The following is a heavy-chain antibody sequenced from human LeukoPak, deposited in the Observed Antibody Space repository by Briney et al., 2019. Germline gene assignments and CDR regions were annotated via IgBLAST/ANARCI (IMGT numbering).Heavy chain of an antibody. CDR3: AKESGYYGSGSSDY. Sequence: GVSLRLSCAASGFTFSSYAMSWVRQAPGKGLEWVSAISGSGGSTYYADSVKGRFTISRDNSKNTLYLQMNSLRAEDTAVYYCAKESGYYGSGSSDYWGQGTLATVSS. CDR2: ISGSGGST. CDR1: GFTFSSYA. V-gene: IGHV3-23*01. D-gene: IGHD3-10*01. J-gene: IGHJ4*02.